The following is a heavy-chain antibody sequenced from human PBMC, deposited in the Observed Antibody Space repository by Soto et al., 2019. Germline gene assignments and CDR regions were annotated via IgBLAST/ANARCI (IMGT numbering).Heavy chain of an antibody. V-gene: IGHV3-48*01. D-gene: IGHD2-2*01. Sequence: RXAPGKGLEWVSYISSSSSTIYYADSVKGRFTISRDNAKNSLYLQMNSLRAEDTAVYYCATHVGYCSSTSCLEYYYYYYMDVWGKGTTVTVSS. J-gene: IGHJ6*03. CDR3: ATHVGYCSSTSCLEYYYYYYMDV. CDR2: ISSSSSTI.